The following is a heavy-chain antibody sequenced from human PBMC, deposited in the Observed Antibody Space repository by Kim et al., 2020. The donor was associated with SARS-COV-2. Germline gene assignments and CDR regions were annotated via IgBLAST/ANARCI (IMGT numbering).Heavy chain of an antibody. V-gene: IGHV3-23*01. J-gene: IGHJ6*02. D-gene: IGHD2-15*01. Sequence: DAVKGRFTISRDNSKNTLDLQMNSLRAEETAVYYCAKTVGGRGAIYYGMDVWGQGTTVTVSS. CDR3: AKTVGGRGAIYYGMDV.